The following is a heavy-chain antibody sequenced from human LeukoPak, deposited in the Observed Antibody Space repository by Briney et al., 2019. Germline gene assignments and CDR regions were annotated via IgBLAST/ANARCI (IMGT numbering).Heavy chain of an antibody. V-gene: IGHV4-39*07. CDR3: ARAYSAYDSFDY. Sequence: SETLSLTCTVSGGSVTSSSYYWVWIRQPPGKGLEWIGSIYYSGSTYYNPSLKSRVTISVDMSKNQFSLKVSSVTAADTAVYYCARAYSAYDSFDYWGQGTLVTVSS. CDR2: IYYSGST. D-gene: IGHD5-12*01. J-gene: IGHJ4*02. CDR1: GGSVTSSSYY.